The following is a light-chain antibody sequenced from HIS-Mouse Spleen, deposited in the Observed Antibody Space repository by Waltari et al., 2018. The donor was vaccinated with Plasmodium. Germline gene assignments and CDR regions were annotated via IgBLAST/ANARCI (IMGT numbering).Light chain of an antibody. CDR1: QSVSSN. Sequence: EIVMTQSPATLSVSPGERATLSCRASQSVSSNLAWYQQKPGQAPRLLIYGASTRATGIQARFSGSGSGTEFTLTISSLQSEDCAVYYCQQYNNWSFTFGPGTKVDIK. J-gene: IGKJ3*01. V-gene: IGKV3-15*01. CDR3: QQYNNWSFT. CDR2: GAS.